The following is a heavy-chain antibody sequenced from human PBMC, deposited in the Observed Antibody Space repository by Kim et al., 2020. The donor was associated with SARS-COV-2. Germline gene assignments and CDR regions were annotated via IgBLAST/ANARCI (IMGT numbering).Heavy chain of an antibody. Sequence: GGSLRLSCATSGFTFSHVWMSWVRQAPGKGLEWVGRIKSKANGGTTDYAAPVKGRVTISRDDLRDTLYLYLSSLKTEDSGVYYCTTEPHFESWGQGTRVTVSS. V-gene: IGHV3-15*01. CDR1: GFTFSHVW. CDR3: TTEPHFES. J-gene: IGHJ5*01. CDR2: IKSKANGGTT.